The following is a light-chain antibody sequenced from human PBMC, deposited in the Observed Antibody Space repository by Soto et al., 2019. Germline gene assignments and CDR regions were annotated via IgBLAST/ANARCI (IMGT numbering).Light chain of an antibody. J-gene: IGKJ2*02. V-gene: IGKV3-15*01. Sequence: DIVMTQSPAALSVSPGERATLSCRASQSVGSSVAWYQQKPGQAPRFLMYGASSRAAGVPARFSGSGSGTEFSLTISSLQSEDFAVYYCQHYNTWPPGTFGQGTKLEIK. CDR3: QHYNTWPPGT. CDR2: GAS. CDR1: QSVGSS.